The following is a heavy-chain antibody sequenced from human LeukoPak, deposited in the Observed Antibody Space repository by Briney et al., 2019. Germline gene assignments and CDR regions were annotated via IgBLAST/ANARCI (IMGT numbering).Heavy chain of an antibody. J-gene: IGHJ4*02. D-gene: IGHD3-22*01. CDR3: ARDGEFYYDSSSY. Sequence: GGSLRLSCAASGSTVSSNYMSWVRQAPGKGLEWVSVIYSGGSTYYADSVKGRFTISRDNSKNTLYLQMNSLRAEDTAVYYCARDGEFYYDSSSYWGQGSLVTVSS. V-gene: IGHV3-53*01. CDR1: GSTVSSNY. CDR2: IYSGGST.